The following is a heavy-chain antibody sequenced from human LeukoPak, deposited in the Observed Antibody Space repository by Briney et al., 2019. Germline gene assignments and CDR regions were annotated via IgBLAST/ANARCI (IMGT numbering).Heavy chain of an antibody. CDR2: IYYSGST. CDR3: ARNNWFDP. V-gene: IGHV4-39*01. J-gene: IGHJ5*02. Sequence: NPSETLSLTCTVSGGSISSSSYYWGWIRQPPGKGLEWIGSIYYSGSTYYNPSLKSRVTISVDTSKIQFSLKLSSVTAADTAVYYCARNNWFDPWGQGTLVTVSS. CDR1: GGSISSSSYY.